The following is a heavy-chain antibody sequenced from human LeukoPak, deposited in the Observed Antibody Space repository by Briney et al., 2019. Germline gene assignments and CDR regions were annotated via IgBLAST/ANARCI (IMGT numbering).Heavy chain of an antibody. CDR2: IYYSGST. CDR1: GGSLSGYY. CDR3: ARDFRVVTPGGLYYGIDV. D-gene: IGHD4-23*01. V-gene: IGHV4-59*01. J-gene: IGHJ6*02. Sequence: PSETLSLTSTVPGGSLSGYYWSWIRQPPGKGLEWIGYIYYSGSTNYNPSLKSRVTISVDTSKNQFSLKMSSVTAADTAVYYCARDFRVVTPGGLYYGIDVWGQGTTVTVSS.